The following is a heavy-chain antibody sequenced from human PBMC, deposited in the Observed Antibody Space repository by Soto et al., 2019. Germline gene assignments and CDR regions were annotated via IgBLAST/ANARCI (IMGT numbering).Heavy chain of an antibody. Sequence: QAKLVQSGGEVQKPGASLKVSCKGSGYTFSRFGVAWVRQAPGQGLEWMGWISGNNVATDYAQRFQGRVTMTTDTSTSTAYMEVGSLRSDDTAVYYCAKAGDGNWVETGGQGTLVIVSS. CDR1: GYTFSRFG. D-gene: IGHD2-21*01. J-gene: IGHJ5*02. CDR3: AKAGDGNWVET. CDR2: ISGNNVAT. V-gene: IGHV1-18*01.